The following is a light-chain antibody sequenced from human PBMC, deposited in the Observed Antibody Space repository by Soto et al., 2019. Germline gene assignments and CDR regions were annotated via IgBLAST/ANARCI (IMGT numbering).Light chain of an antibody. CDR2: TAS. CDR1: QGVSRH. Sequence: DIQMTQTPSHVSASVGDRVTITCRASQGVSRHLAWYQQKPGKAPNLLMYTASNLQSGVPSRFSGSGSGTDFTLTISSLQPEDFATYYCQQSYSTPISFGQGTRLEIK. J-gene: IGKJ5*01. CDR3: QQSYSTPIS. V-gene: IGKV1-39*01.